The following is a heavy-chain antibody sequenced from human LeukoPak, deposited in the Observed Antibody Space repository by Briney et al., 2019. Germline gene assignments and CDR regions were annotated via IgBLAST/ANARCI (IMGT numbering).Heavy chain of an antibody. CDR2: MNPHSGNT. D-gene: IGHD3-3*01. CDR3: AKEERIFGVVIH. Sequence: ASVKVSCKASGYTFIDFDINWVRQAPGQGLEWMGRMNPHSGNTVYTQKLHGRVTMTRDTSINTAYMELSNLRPEDTAVYYCAKEERIFGVVIHWGQGTLVTVSS. V-gene: IGHV1-8*01. CDR1: GYTFIDFD. J-gene: IGHJ4*02.